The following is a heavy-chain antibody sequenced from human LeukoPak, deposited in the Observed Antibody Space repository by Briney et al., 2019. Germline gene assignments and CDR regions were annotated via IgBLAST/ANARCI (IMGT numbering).Heavy chain of an antibody. CDR2: ISGSGGST. CDR3: AKLPITIIVVVTHFDY. D-gene: IGHD3-22*01. CDR1: GFTFSSYA. J-gene: IGHJ4*02. V-gene: IGHV3-23*01. Sequence: GGSLRLSCAASGFTFSSYAMSWVRQAPGKGLEWVSAISGSGGSTYYADSVKGRFTISRDNSKNTLYLQMNSPRAEDTAVYYCAKLPITIIVVVTHFDYWGQGTLVTVSS.